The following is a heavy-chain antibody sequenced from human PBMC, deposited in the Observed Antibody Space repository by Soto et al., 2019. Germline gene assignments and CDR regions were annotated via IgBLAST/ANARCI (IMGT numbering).Heavy chain of an antibody. CDR2: IYYSGST. CDR3: ARRTIDILTGYYPD. D-gene: IGHD3-9*01. CDR1: GGSISSSSYY. V-gene: IGHV4-39*01. Sequence: QLQLQESGPGLVKPSETLSLTCTVSGGSISSSSYYWGWIRQPPGKGLEWIGSIYYSGSTYYNPSLKSRVTISVDTSKNQFYLKLSSVTAADTAVYYCARRTIDILTGYYPDWGQGTLVTVSS. J-gene: IGHJ4*02.